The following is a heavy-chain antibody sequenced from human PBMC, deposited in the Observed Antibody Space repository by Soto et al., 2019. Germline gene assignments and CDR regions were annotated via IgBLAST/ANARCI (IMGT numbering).Heavy chain of an antibody. CDR2: IWYDGSNK. V-gene: IGHV3-33*01. D-gene: IGHD6-6*01. Sequence: GGSLRLSCAASGFTFSSYGMHWVRQAPGKGLEWVAVIWYDGSNKYYADSVKGRFTISRDNSKNTLYLQKNSLRAEDTAVYYCARGSIAARKYYFDYWGQGTLVTVSS. J-gene: IGHJ4*02. CDR1: GFTFSSYG. CDR3: ARGSIAARKYYFDY.